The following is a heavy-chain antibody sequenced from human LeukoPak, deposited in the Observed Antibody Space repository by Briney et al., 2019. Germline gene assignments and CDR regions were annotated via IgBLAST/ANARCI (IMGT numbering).Heavy chain of an antibody. V-gene: IGHV4-59*01. CDR1: GGSINFYY. J-gene: IGHJ4*02. CDR2: IYYSGNT. CDR3: ARLGGGYAFFDY. Sequence: SETLSLTCTVSGGSINFYYWGWIRRPPGKGLEWLGNIYYSGNTNYNPSLKSRVTISVDTSKNQFSLKLSSVTAADTALFYCARLGGGYAFFDYWGQGTLVTVSS. D-gene: IGHD5-12*01.